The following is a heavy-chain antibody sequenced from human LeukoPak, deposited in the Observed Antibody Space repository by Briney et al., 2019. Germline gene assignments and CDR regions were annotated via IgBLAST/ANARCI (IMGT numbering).Heavy chain of an antibody. Sequence: ASVTVSCTASGYTFTSYDINWVRQATGQGLEWMGWMNPNSGNTGYAQKFQGRVTMTRNTSISTAYMELSSLRSEDTAVYYCARENDPYCSSTSCYPDNWFDPWGQGTLVTVSS. V-gene: IGHV1-8*01. CDR2: MNPNSGNT. J-gene: IGHJ5*02. CDR3: ARENDPYCSSTSCYPDNWFDP. D-gene: IGHD2-2*01. CDR1: GYTFTSYD.